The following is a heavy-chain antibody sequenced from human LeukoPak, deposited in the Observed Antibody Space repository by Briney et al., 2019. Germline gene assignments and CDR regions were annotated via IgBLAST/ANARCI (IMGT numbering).Heavy chain of an antibody. CDR1: GGSISSYY. Sequence: SETLSLTCTVSGGSISSYYWSWIRQPPGKGLEWIGYIYYSGSTNYNPSLKSRVTISVDTSKNQFSLKLSSVTAADTAAYYCARDGGLRWFDPWGQGTLVTVSS. CDR3: ARDGGLRWFDP. V-gene: IGHV4-59*01. CDR2: IYYSGST. D-gene: IGHD4/OR15-4a*01. J-gene: IGHJ5*02.